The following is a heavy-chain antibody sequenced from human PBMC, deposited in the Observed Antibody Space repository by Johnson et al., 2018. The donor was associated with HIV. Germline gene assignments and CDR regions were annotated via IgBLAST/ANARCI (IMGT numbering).Heavy chain of an antibody. CDR2: IQSKTDGGTA. Sequence: VQLVESGGGLVKPGGSLRLSCAASGFTFSNAWMSWARQAPGKGLEWVGRIQSKTDGGTADYAAPVKGRLTISRDDSKNKQYLQMNRLKTEDTAVYYCITDLDRLWFGEWGAFDIWGQGTMVTVSS. J-gene: IGHJ3*02. CDR1: GFTFSNAW. D-gene: IGHD3-10*01. V-gene: IGHV3-15*01. CDR3: ITDLDRLWFGEWGAFDI.